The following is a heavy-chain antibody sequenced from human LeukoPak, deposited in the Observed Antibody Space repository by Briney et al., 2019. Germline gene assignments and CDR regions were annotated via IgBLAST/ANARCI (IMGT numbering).Heavy chain of an antibody. CDR3: ARFRRHYYGSGSPGAFDI. J-gene: IGHJ3*02. Sequence: GGSLRLSCAASGFTFSSYAMHWVRQAPGKGLEWVAVISYDGSNKHYADSVKGRFTISRDNSKNTLYLQMNSLRAEDTAVYYCARFRRHYYGSGSPGAFDIWGQGTMVTVSS. CDR2: ISYDGSNK. V-gene: IGHV3-30*04. D-gene: IGHD3-10*01. CDR1: GFTFSSYA.